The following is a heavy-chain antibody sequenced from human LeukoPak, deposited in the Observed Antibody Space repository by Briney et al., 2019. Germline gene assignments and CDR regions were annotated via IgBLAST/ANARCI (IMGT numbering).Heavy chain of an antibody. V-gene: IGHV3-74*01. Sequence: GGSLRLSCAASGFTFSSDWMHWVRQAPGKGLVWVSRINSDGNSTKYADSVKGRFTISRDNAKNMLYLQMNSLRAEDTAVYYCAVSLTGTPNYFDFWGQGTLVTVSS. D-gene: IGHD1-7*01. CDR2: INSDGNST. CDR1: GFTFSSDW. CDR3: AVSLTGTPNYFDF. J-gene: IGHJ4*02.